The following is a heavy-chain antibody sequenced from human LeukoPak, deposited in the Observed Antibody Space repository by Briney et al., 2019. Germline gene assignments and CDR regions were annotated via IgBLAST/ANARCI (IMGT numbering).Heavy chain of an antibody. J-gene: IGHJ4*02. CDR1: GFSLSSYA. Sequence: PGGSLRLSCQASGFSLSSYAFHWVRQAPGKGLEWVSFVSFDGRNKNYADSVRGRFTTSRDNSKNTLYLQMNSVTYEDTAVYFCVRIVGHTTTDFWGQGTIVTVSS. D-gene: IGHD1-26*01. CDR2: VSFDGRNK. V-gene: IGHV3-30-3*01. CDR3: VRIVGHTTTDF.